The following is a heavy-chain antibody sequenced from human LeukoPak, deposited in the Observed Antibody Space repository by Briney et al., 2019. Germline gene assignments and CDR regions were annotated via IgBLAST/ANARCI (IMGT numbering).Heavy chain of an antibody. Sequence: SVKVSCKASGGTFSSYAISWVRQAPGQGLEWMGRIIPIFGTANYAQKSQGRVTITTDKSTNTAYMELRSLRSEDTAVYYCARERGDDIVVVVAATTWFDPWGQGTLVTVSS. CDR2: IIPIFGTA. CDR3: ARERGDDIVVVVAATTWFDP. J-gene: IGHJ5*02. D-gene: IGHD2-15*01. CDR1: GGTFSSYA. V-gene: IGHV1-69*05.